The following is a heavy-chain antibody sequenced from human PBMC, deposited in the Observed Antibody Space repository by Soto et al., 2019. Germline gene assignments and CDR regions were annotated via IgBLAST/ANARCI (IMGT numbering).Heavy chain of an antibody. J-gene: IGHJ4*02. CDR1: GYSFSGYY. V-gene: IGHV1-2*02. D-gene: IGHD6-25*01. Sequence: ASVKVSCKASGYSFSGYYIHWVRQAPGQGPEWLGWIYPNTETTDSSKKFQGRVTMTSDMSTRTVYMELRDLRSDDTAVYYCVSLQTSGWPGVHWGQGTLVTVSS. CDR3: VSLQTSGWPGVH. CDR2: IYPNTETT.